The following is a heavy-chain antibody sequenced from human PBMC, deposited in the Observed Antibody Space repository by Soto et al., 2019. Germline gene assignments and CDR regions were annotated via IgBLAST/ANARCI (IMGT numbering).Heavy chain of an antibody. CDR3: RAAAEPYYFDY. Sequence: PSETLSLTCSVTGGSISSSNFYWGWIRQPPGKGLEWIGEIYHSGSTNYNPSLKSRVTISVDKSKNQFSLKLSSVTAADTAVYYCRAAAEPYYFDYWGQGTLVTVSS. V-gene: IGHV4-61*05. J-gene: IGHJ4*02. CDR1: GGSISSSNFY. CDR2: IYHSGST. D-gene: IGHD6-13*01.